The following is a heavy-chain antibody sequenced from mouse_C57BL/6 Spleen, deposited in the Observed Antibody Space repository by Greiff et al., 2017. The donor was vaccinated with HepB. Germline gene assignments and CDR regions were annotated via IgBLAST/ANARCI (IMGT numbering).Heavy chain of an antibody. V-gene: IGHV1-15*01. CDR1: GYTFTDYE. D-gene: IGHD3-2*02. J-gene: IGHJ3*01. Sequence: VQLQQSGAELVRPGASVTLSCKASGYTFTDYEMHWVKQTPVHGLEWIGAIDPETGGTAYNQKFKGKAILTADKSSSTAYMELRSLTSEDSAVYYCTREAAQAPFAYWGQGTLVTVSA. CDR2: IDPETGGT. CDR3: TREAAQAPFAY.